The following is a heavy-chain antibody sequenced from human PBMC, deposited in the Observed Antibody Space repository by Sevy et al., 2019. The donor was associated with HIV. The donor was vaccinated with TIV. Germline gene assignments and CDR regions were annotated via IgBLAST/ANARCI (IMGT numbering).Heavy chain of an antibody. D-gene: IGHD6-13*01. CDR1: GGSISSHSYY. V-gene: IGHV4-31*03. CDR2: IHYSGGT. Sequence: SETLSLTCSVSGGSISSHSYYWTWIRQHPGKGLEWIGYIHYSGGTYYNPSLKSRVTISLDTSKNQFSLRLRSVTAEDTAVFYYARDHGYSNSWFPYYYYYYGMDVWGPGTTVTVSS. J-gene: IGHJ6*02. CDR3: ARDHGYSNSWFPYYYYYYGMDV.